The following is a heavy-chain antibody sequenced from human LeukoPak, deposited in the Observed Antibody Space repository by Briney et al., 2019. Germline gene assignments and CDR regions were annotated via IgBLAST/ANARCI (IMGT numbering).Heavy chain of an antibody. Sequence: PSETLSLTRTVSGGSISSSSYYWGWIRQPPGKGLEWIGSIYYSGSTYYNPSLKSRVTISVDTSQNQFSLKLSSVTAADTAVYYCARGGQIAAAGNNYWGQGTLVTVSS. CDR3: ARGGQIAAAGNNY. J-gene: IGHJ4*02. V-gene: IGHV4-39*01. CDR2: IYYSGST. CDR1: GGSISSSSYY. D-gene: IGHD6-13*01.